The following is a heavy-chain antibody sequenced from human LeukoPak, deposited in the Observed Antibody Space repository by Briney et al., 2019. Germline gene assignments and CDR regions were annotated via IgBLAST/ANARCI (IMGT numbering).Heavy chain of an antibody. CDR2: ISAYNGNT. J-gene: IGHJ4*02. V-gene: IGHV1-18*01. CDR1: GYTFASYA. D-gene: IGHD6-6*01. CDR3: ARAFSQLPYFDY. Sequence: GASVKVSCKASGYTFASYAISWVRQAPGQGLEWMGWISAYNGNTNYAQKLQGRVTMTTDTSTSTAYMELRSLRSDDTAVYYCARAFSQLPYFDYWGQGTLVTVSS.